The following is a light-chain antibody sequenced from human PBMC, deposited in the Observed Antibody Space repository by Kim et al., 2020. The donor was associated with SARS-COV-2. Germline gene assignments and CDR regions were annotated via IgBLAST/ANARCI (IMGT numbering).Light chain of an antibody. Sequence: GKTVTTARTRRSGSIASNYVQWYQQRPGSAPTTVIYEDNQRPSGVPDRFSGSIDSSSNSASLTISGLKTEDEADYYCQSYDSSNLVFGGGTQLTVL. CDR2: EDN. CDR1: SGSIASNY. J-gene: IGLJ3*02. CDR3: QSYDSSNLV. V-gene: IGLV6-57*03.